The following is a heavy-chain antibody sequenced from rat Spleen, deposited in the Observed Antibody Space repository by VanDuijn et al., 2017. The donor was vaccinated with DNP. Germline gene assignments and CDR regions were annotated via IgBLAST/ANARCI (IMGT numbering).Heavy chain of an antibody. CDR2: INKESGTI. CDR3: TRGPNYGGDSDYFDY. Sequence: EVKLVESGGGLVQPGKSLKLSCAASGFNFNDNWMGWVRQAPGKGLEWIGEINKESGTIIYSPSLKDKFAISRDNAQNTLYLQTSTLGSEDTAIYFCTRGPNYGGDSDYFDYWGQGVMVTVSS. J-gene: IGHJ2*01. V-gene: IGHV4-2*01. D-gene: IGHD1-11*01. CDR1: GFNFNDNW.